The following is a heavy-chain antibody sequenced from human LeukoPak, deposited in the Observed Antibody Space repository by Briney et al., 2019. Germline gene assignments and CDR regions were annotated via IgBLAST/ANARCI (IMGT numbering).Heavy chain of an antibody. CDR1: GGTLSSYV. CDR3: ASLPETYSSGSYTVDY. J-gene: IGHJ4*02. V-gene: IGHV1-69*01. D-gene: IGHD6-19*01. CDR2: IIPLFGTP. Sequence: ASVKVSCKASGGTLSSYVINWVRQAPGQGLEWMGGIIPLFGTPNYAQRFQGRLTITADESTNTVYMELSSLRFDDTAVYYCASLPETYSSGSYTVDYWGQGTLLTVSS.